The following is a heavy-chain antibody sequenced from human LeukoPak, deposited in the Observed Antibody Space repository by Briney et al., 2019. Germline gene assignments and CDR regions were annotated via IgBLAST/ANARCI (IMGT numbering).Heavy chain of an antibody. D-gene: IGHD6-13*01. CDR3: VSQQLVPP. CDR2: IKEDGSIE. V-gene: IGHV3-7*01. J-gene: IGHJ5*02. CDR1: GLAFSNYW. Sequence: GGSLRLSCGVSGLAFSNYWVSWVRQAPGEGLEWVEKIKEDGSIEDSVYPVQGRFTVTSDNAKNTLYLQMNSLRVADTAAYYCVSQQLVPPWGQGTLVTVYS.